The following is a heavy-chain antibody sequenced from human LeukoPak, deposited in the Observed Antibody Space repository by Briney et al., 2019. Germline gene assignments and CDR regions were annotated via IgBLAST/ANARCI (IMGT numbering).Heavy chain of an antibody. D-gene: IGHD3-10*01. Sequence: NSSETLSLTCTVSGGSISSYYWSWIRQPAGKGLEWIGRIHTSGSTNYNPSLKSRVTMSVDTSKNQFSLKLSSVTAADTAVYYCAREGVWFGELFYFDYWGQGTLVTVSS. CDR3: AREGVWFGELFYFDY. J-gene: IGHJ4*02. CDR2: IHTSGST. CDR1: GGSISSYY. V-gene: IGHV4-4*07.